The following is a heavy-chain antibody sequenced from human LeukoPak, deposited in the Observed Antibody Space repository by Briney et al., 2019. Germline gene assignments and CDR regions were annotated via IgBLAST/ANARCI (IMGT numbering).Heavy chain of an antibody. J-gene: IGHJ4*02. Sequence: AGGSLRLSGAASGFTFSSYSMNWVRQAPGKGLEWVSSISSSSSYIYYADSVKGRFTISRDNAKNSLYLQMNSLRAEDTAVYYCARDLYSSSWTYYFDYWGQGTLVTVSS. CDR2: ISSSSSYI. D-gene: IGHD6-13*01. V-gene: IGHV3-21*01. CDR1: GFTFSSYS. CDR3: ARDLYSSSWTYYFDY.